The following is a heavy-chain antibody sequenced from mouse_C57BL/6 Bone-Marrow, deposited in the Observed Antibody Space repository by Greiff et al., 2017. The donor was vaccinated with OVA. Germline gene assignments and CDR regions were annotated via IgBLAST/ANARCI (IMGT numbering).Heavy chain of an antibody. D-gene: IGHD2-1*01. CDR2: IYPGSGST. Sequence: QVQLQQSGAELVKPGASVKMSCKASGYTFTSYWITWVKQRPGQGLEWIGDIYPGSGSTNYNEKFKSKATLTVDTSSSTAYMQLSSLTSEDSAVYYCAYYYGNSSYFDYWGQGTTLTVSS. CDR3: AYYYGNSSYFDY. J-gene: IGHJ2*01. CDR1: GYTFTSYW. V-gene: IGHV1-55*01.